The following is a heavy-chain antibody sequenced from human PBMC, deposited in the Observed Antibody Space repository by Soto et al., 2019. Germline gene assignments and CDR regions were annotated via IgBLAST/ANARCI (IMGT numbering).Heavy chain of an antibody. Sequence: GASVKVSCKASGGIFSTYAISWLRQAPGQGLEWMGGIIPLFGTPNYAQRFQGRVTITADESTSTAYMELSRLRSEDTAVYYCARDRDDYGSGNYYNRIDFWGQGNLVTVSS. J-gene: IGHJ4*02. CDR2: IIPLFGTP. CDR1: GGIFSTYA. V-gene: IGHV1-69*13. CDR3: ARDRDDYGSGNYYNRIDF. D-gene: IGHD3-10*01.